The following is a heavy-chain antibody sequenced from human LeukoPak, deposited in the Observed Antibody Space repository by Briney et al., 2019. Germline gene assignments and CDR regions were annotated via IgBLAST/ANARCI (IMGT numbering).Heavy chain of an antibody. CDR2: INPSGGST. J-gene: IGHJ4*02. Sequence: GASVKVSCKASGYTFTSYYMHWVRQAPGQGLEWMGIINPSGGSTSYAQKFQGRVTITRDMSTSTVYMELSSLRSEDTAVYYCARELIAVAGDFDYWGQGTLVTVSS. V-gene: IGHV1-46*01. CDR3: ARELIAVAGDFDY. D-gene: IGHD6-19*01. CDR1: GYTFTSYY.